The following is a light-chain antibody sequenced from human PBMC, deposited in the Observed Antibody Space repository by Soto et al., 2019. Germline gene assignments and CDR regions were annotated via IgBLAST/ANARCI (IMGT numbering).Light chain of an antibody. J-gene: IGKJ2*01. Sequence: DIQMPQSPSSLSASVGDSVTITCRASQSISNYVNWYQHKLGKAPTLLIYAASVLQSGAPSKFSGSGSGTDFTLTITSLQPEDFAVYYCHQTYSFPPTFGQGTKLDI. CDR2: AAS. CDR3: HQTYSFPPT. CDR1: QSISNY. V-gene: IGKV1-39*01.